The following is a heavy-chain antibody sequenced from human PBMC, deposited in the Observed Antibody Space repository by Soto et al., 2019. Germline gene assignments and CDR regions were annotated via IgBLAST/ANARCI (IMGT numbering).Heavy chain of an antibody. J-gene: IGHJ4*02. CDR1: GFTFSSYG. D-gene: IGHD7-27*01. V-gene: IGHV3-30*18. CDR2: ISYDGSNK. Sequence: QVQLVESGGGVVQPGRSLRLSCAASGFTFSSYGMHWVRQAPGKGLEWVAVISYDGSNKYYADSVKGRFTISRDNSKNTLYLQMNSLRAEDTAVYYCANINWGFDYWGQGTLVTVSS. CDR3: ANINWGFDY.